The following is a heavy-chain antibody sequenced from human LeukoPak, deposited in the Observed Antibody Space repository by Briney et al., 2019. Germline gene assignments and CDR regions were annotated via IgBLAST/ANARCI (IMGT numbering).Heavy chain of an antibody. J-gene: IGHJ4*02. Sequence: PSETLSLTCTVSGGSISSYYWSWIRQPPGKGLEWIGYIYYNGRTNYSPSLKSRVTLSLDTSTNQFSLKLSSVTAADTAVYYCARDDSGGYYYFYYWGQGTLVTVSS. CDR2: IYYNGRT. CDR1: GGSISSYY. V-gene: IGHV4-59*01. D-gene: IGHD3-22*01. CDR3: ARDDSGGYYYFYY.